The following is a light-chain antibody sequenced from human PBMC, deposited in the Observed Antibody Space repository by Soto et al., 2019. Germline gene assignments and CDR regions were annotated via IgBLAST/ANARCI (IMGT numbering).Light chain of an antibody. Sequence: QSALTQPRSVSGSPGQSVTISCTGTAADVGAYNFVSWYQLHPGKAPKLMIYDASERPSGVPDRFSASKSANTASLIISGLQAEDEADYYCCSYAGSFTWVFGGGTKLTV. CDR1: AADVGAYNF. CDR2: DAS. V-gene: IGLV2-11*01. J-gene: IGLJ3*02. CDR3: CSYAGSFTWV.